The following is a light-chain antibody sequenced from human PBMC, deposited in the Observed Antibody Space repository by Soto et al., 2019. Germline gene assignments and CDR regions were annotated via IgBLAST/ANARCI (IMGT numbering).Light chain of an antibody. Sequence: EMMMTQSPAALSVSPGERATLSCRASQSVSSNLAWYQQKPGQAPRLLIYAASTRATGIPAKFSGSGSGTEFTLTISSLQSEDFAVYYCQQYNNWPRTFGQGTKVEIK. CDR1: QSVSSN. V-gene: IGKV3-15*01. CDR2: AAS. CDR3: QQYNNWPRT. J-gene: IGKJ1*01.